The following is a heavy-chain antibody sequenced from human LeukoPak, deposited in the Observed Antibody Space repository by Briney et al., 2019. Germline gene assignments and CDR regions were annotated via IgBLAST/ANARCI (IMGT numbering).Heavy chain of an antibody. CDR1: GYTFTGYY. J-gene: IGHJ6*03. CDR3: ARVFSSSWYQGYYYYMDV. D-gene: IGHD6-13*01. V-gene: IGHV1-2*04. CDR2: INPNSGGT. Sequence: GASVKVSCKASGYTFTGYYMHWVRQAPGQGLEWMGWINPNSGGTNYAQKFQGWVTMTRDTSISTAYMELSSLRSEDTAVYYCARVFSSSWYQGYYYYMDVWGKGTTVTVSS.